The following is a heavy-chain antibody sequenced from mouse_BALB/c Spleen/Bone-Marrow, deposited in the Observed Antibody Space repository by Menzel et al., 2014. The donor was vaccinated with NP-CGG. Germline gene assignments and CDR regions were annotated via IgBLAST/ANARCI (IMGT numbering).Heavy chain of an antibody. Sequence: QVQLQQSGSVLVRPGASVKLSCKASGYTFTSSWMHWAKQRPGQGLGWIGEIHPNSGNTNYNEKFKDKATLTVDTSSTTAYVDLSSLTAEDSAVYYCARHHRYAYYFDYWGQGTTLTVSS. CDR1: GYTFTSSW. V-gene: IGHV1S130*01. D-gene: IGHD2-14*01. J-gene: IGHJ2*01. CDR2: IHPNSGNT. CDR3: ARHHRYAYYFDY.